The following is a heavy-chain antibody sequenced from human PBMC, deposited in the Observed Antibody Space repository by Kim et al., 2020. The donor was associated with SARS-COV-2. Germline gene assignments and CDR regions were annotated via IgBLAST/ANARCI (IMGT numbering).Heavy chain of an antibody. V-gene: IGHV1-69*13. D-gene: IGHD2-15*01. CDR1: GGTFSNYA. J-gene: IGHJ4*02. Sequence: SVKVSCKTSGGTFSNYAINWVRQAPGQGLEWMGGIIPIFGTPNYAQRFQGRVTITADESTTTAYMDLSSLRSDDTAVYYCARGGPVSYCSGGHCYFDYWGLGTPVTVSS. CDR3: ARGGPVSYCSGGHCYFDY. CDR2: IIPIFGTP.